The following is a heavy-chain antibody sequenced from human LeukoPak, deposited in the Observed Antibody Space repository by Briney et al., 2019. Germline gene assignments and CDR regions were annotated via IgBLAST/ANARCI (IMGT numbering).Heavy chain of an antibody. CDR2: IYSGGST. CDR1: GFTVSSNY. CDR3: TTIYSYYDFWSGYLY. J-gene: IGHJ4*02. V-gene: IGHV3-53*01. Sequence: GGSLRLSCAASGFTVSSNYMSWVRQAPGKGLEWVSVIYSGGSTYYADSVKGRFTISRDNAKNLVYLQMKSLRAEDTAVYYCTTIYSYYDFWSGYLYWGQGTLVTVSS. D-gene: IGHD3-3*01.